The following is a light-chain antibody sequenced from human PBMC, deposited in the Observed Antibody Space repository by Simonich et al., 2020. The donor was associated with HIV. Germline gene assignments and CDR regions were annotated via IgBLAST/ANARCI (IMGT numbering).Light chain of an antibody. CDR3: SSCTSNNTYVI. CDR2: DVI. V-gene: IGLV2-14*03. J-gene: IGLJ2*01. Sequence: QSALTQPASVSGSPGQSITISCTGSNSDIGGYNYGSWYQQPPGKAPQLIIYDVIRRPSGVSNRFSGSKSGNTASLTIAGLLAEDEADYYCSSCTSNNTYVIFGGGTKVTVL. CDR1: NSDIGGYNY.